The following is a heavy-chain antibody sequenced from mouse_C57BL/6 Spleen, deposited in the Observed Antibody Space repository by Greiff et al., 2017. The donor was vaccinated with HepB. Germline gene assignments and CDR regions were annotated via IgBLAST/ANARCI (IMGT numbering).Heavy chain of an antibody. CDR1: GFTFSDAW. J-gene: IGHJ3*01. CDR2: IRNKANNHAT. Sequence: EVMLVESGGGLVQPGGSMKLSCAASGFTFSDAWMDWVRQSPEKGLEWVAEIRNKANNHATYYAESVKGRFTISRDDSKSSVYLQMNSLRAEDTGIYYCTSRQLRLRGFAYWGQGTLVTVSA. CDR3: TSRQLRLRGFAY. D-gene: IGHD3-2*02. V-gene: IGHV6-6*01.